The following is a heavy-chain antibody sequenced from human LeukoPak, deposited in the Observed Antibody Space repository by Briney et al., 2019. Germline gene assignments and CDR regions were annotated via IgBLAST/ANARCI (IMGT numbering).Heavy chain of an antibody. J-gene: IGHJ4*02. CDR3: ARDLYQLQVSNESDY. V-gene: IGHV3-21*01. D-gene: IGHD2-2*01. CDR2: IISSSSYI. CDR1: GFTFSSYS. Sequence: GGSLRLSCAASGFTFSSYSMNWVRQAPGKGLEWVSSIISSSSYIYYADSVKGRFTISRDNAKNSLYLQMNSLRAEDTAVYYCARDLYQLQVSNESDYWGQGTLVTVSS.